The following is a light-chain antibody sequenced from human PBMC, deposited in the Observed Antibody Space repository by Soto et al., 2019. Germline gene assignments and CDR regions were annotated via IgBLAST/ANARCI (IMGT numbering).Light chain of an antibody. CDR3: QQYGTSPLT. CDR2: GAS. V-gene: IGKV3-20*01. CDR1: QSVSNNY. J-gene: IGKJ4*01. Sequence: EIVLKQSPATLSLSPGERATLSCLASQSVSNNYLAWYQQKPGQAPRLLIYGASNRATGIPDRFSGSGSGTDFTLTISRLGPEDFAVYCCQQYGTSPLTFGGGTKVDIK.